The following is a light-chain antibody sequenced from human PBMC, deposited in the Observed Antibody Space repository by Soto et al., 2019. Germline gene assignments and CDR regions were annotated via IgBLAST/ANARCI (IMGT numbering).Light chain of an antibody. CDR2: GAS. J-gene: IGKJ1*01. CDR1: PSISTY. CDR3: QQKYRIPRT. Sequence: DIQLTQSPSSLSASVGDRVNITCRASPSISTYLNWYQHKPGTAPTVLINGASSLQSGVPSRFSGSGSGTDFTLTISSLQPEDSATYFCQQKYRIPRTFGQGTKVEIK. V-gene: IGKV1-39*01.